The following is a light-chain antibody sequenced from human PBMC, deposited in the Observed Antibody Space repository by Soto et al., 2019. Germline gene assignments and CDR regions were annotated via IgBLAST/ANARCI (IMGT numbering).Light chain of an antibody. J-gene: IGLJ3*02. CDR3: QTWGTGIHGV. CDR1: SGQSSYA. V-gene: IGLV4-69*01. Sequence: QPVLTQSPSASASLGASVKLTCTLSSGQSSYAIAWHQQQPEKGPRYLMKLNSDGSHSKGDGIPDRFSGSSSGAERYLTISSLQSEDEADYYCQTWGTGIHGVFGGGTKLTVL. CDR2: LNSDGSH.